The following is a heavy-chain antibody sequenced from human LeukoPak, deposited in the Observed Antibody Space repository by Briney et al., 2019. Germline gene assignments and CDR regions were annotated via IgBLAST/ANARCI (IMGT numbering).Heavy chain of an antibody. Sequence: SETLSLTCTVSGGSISSGGYYWNWIRQHPGKGLEWIGYIYYSGSTYYNPSLKSRVTISVDTSKNQFSLKLSSVTAADTAVYYCARIVVVVGGFDYWGQGTLVTVSS. CDR2: IYYSGST. D-gene: IGHD2-15*01. CDR1: GGSISSGGYY. J-gene: IGHJ4*02. V-gene: IGHV4-31*03. CDR3: ARIVVVVGGFDY.